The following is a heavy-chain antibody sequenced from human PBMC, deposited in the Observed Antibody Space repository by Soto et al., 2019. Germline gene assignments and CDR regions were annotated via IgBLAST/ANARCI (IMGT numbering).Heavy chain of an antibody. CDR1: GFTFSSYA. D-gene: IGHD2-15*01. V-gene: IGHV3-30-3*01. CDR2: ISCDGSNK. Sequence: QPGGSLRLSCAASGFTFSSYAMHWVRQAPGKGLEWVAVISCDGSNKYYADSVKGRFTISRDNSKNTLYLQMNSLRAEDTAVYYCARVSRLTTPPVYYYYYYGMDVWGQGTTVTVSS. CDR3: ARVSRLTTPPVYYYYYYGMDV. J-gene: IGHJ6*02.